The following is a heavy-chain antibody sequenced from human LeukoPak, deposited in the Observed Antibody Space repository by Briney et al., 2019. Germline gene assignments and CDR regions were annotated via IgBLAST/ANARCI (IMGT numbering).Heavy chain of an antibody. V-gene: IGHV3-11*04. D-gene: IGHD3-10*01. CDR3: AKDPNYYGSGDFDY. Sequence: YIISSSNTIYYPDSVKGRFTIYREKAKNSLYMQMNSLRAEDTAVYYCAKDPNYYGSGDFDYWGQGTLATVSS. CDR2: IISSSNTI. J-gene: IGHJ4*02.